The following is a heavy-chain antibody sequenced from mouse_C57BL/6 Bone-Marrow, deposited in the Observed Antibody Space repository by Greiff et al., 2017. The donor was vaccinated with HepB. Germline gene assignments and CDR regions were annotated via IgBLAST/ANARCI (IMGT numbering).Heavy chain of an antibody. V-gene: IGHV1-78*01. CDR2: IYPRDGGT. CDR1: GYTFTDHT. D-gene: IGHD2-1*01. CDR3: ARPGGRDHGKKGYWYFDV. Sequence: VQLQQSDAELVKPGASVKISCKVSGYTFTDHTIHWMKQRPEQGLEWIGYIYPRDGGTKYNEKFKGKATLTADKSSSTAYMQLNSLTSEDSAVYFCARPGGRDHGKKGYWYFDVWGTGTTVTVSS. J-gene: IGHJ1*03.